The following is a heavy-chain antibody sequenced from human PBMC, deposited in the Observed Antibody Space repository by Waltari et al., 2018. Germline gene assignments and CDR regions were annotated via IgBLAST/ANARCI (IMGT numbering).Heavy chain of an antibody. V-gene: IGHV3-7*01. CDR2: IKQDGSEK. CDR3: ARRGGYDRYYGMDV. Sequence: EVQLVESGGGLVQPGGSLSLSCAASGFTFRGYWLSWVRQAPGKGLEWGANIKQDGSEKYYVDAVKGRFTISRDNAKNSVYLQMNSLRAEDTAVYYCARRGGYDRYYGMDVWGQGTTVTVSS. CDR1: GFTFRGYW. D-gene: IGHD5-12*01. J-gene: IGHJ6*02.